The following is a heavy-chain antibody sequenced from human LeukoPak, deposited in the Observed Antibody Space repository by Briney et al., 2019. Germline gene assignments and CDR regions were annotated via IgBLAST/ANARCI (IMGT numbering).Heavy chain of an antibody. CDR3: ASDYGDFDLH. D-gene: IGHD4-17*01. V-gene: IGHV3-66*01. Sequence: GGSLRLSCAASGFTVSSNYMSWVRQAPGKGLEWVSVIYSGGSTYYADSVKGRFTISRDNAKNSLYLQMNSLRAEDTAVYYCASDYGDFDLHWGQGALVTVSS. J-gene: IGHJ4*02. CDR2: IYSGGST. CDR1: GFTVSSNY.